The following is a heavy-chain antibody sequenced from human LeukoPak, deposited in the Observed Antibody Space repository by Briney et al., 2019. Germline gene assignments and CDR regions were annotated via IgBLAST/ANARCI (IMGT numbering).Heavy chain of an antibody. D-gene: IGHD3-10*01. CDR1: GFTFSNSA. CDR2: ISDSGGNT. CDR3: ARDYYESGSFYNQ. J-gene: IGHJ4*02. Sequence: GGSLRLSCAASGFTFSNSAMNWVRQAPGKGLEWVASISDSGGNTYYPDSVKGRFTISRENSKNTLYLQMIRLRAEDTAIYYCARDYYESGSFYNQWGEGTL. V-gene: IGHV3-23*01.